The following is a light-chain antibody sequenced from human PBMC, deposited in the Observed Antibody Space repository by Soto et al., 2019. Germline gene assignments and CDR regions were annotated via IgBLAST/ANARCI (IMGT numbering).Light chain of an antibody. V-gene: IGLV6-57*04. CDR3: QSYHSRKCV. CDR2: EDK. CDR1: SGSIASTY. J-gene: IGLJ3*02. Sequence: NFMLTQPHSVSESPGKTITISCTRSSGSIASTYVQWYQQRPGSAPTSVIYEDKQRPSGVPDRFSGSIDSSSNSASLTISGLKTEDEADYYCQSYHSRKCVLGGGAKLTDL.